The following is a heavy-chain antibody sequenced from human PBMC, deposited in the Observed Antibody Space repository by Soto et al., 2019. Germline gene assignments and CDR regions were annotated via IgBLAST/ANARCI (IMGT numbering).Heavy chain of an antibody. D-gene: IGHD2-2*01. CDR1: GGTFSSYA. J-gene: IGHJ6*02. Sequence: QVQLVQSGAEVKKPGSSVKVSCKASGGTFSSYAISWVRQAPGQGLEWMGGIIPIFGTANYAQKFQGRVTITADESTSTAYMELSSLRSEDTAVYYCARQPVYCSSTSCYAKYYYYGMDVWCQGTTVTVSS. CDR2: IIPIFGTA. V-gene: IGHV1-69*01. CDR3: ARQPVYCSSTSCYAKYYYYGMDV.